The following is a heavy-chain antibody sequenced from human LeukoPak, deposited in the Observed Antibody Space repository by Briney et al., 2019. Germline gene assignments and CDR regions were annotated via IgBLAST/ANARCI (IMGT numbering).Heavy chain of an antibody. V-gene: IGHV1-69*05. CDR3: ARGGLRFYYMDV. Sequence: ASVKVSCKASGGTFSSYAISWVRQAPGQGLEWMGGIIPIFGTANYAQKFQGRVTITTDESTSTAYMELSSLRSEDTAGYYCARGGLRFYYMDVWGKGTTVTVSS. CDR1: GGTFSSYA. D-gene: IGHD3-3*01. J-gene: IGHJ6*03. CDR2: IIPIFGTA.